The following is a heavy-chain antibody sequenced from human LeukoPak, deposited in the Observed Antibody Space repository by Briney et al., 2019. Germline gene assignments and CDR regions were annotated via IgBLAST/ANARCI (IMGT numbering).Heavy chain of an antibody. D-gene: IGHD1-7*01. Sequence: PGGSLRLSCAASGFTFSSYEMNWVRQAPGKGLEWVSYISSSGSSIYYADSVKGRFTISRDNAKNSLYLQMNSLRAEDTAVYYCARPSNLELPYYFDYWGQGTLVTVSS. CDR2: ISSSGSSI. CDR1: GFTFSSYE. J-gene: IGHJ4*02. V-gene: IGHV3-48*03. CDR3: ARPSNLELPYYFDY.